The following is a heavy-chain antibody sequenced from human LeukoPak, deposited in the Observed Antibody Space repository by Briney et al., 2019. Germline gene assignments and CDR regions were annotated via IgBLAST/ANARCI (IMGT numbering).Heavy chain of an antibody. D-gene: IGHD1-26*01. J-gene: IGHJ4*02. CDR2: IYSGGST. V-gene: IGHV3-53*01. CDR1: GFTFSSYG. CDR3: AALRAYSDFDY. Sequence: GSLRLSCAASGFTFSSYGMSWVRQAPGKGLEWVSVIYSGGSTYYADSVKGRFTISRDNSKNTLYLQMNSLRAEDTAVYYCAALRAYSDFDYWGQGTLVTVSS.